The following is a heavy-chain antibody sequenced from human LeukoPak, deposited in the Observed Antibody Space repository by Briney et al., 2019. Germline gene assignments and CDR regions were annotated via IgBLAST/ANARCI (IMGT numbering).Heavy chain of an antibody. CDR3: AKGPSGSYLAFDI. J-gene: IGHJ3*02. V-gene: IGHV3-23*01. CDR1: GFTFTNYA. CDR2: ITNGATGT. D-gene: IGHD1-26*01. Sequence: GGSLRLSCAASGFTFTNYAMTWVRQAPGKGLEWVSTITNGATGTFYADSVKGRFTISGDNSRNTVYLQMNSLRAEDTAVYYCAKGPSGSYLAFDIWGQGTMVTVSS.